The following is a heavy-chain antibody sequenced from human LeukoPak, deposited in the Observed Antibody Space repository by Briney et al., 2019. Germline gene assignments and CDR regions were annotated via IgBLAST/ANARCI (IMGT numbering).Heavy chain of an antibody. CDR1: GFTFSSYS. V-gene: IGHV3-21*01. CDR2: ISSSSSYI. Sequence: GGSLRLSCAASGFTFSSYSMNWVRQAPGKGLEWVSSISSSSSYIYYADSVKGRFTISRDNAKNSLYLQMNSLRAEDTAVYYCARDRGGPSGWYSALDYWGQGTLVTVSS. CDR3: ARDRGGPSGWYSALDY. J-gene: IGHJ4*02. D-gene: IGHD6-19*01.